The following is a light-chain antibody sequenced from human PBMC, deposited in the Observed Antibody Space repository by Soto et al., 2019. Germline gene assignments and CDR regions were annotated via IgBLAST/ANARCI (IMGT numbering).Light chain of an antibody. CDR3: SSFTIFSPLV. Sequence: QSALTQPASVSGSPGQSITISCTGTSSDVGTYNYVSWYQQHPGKAPKLMIYEVSNRPSGVSNRFSGSKSGNTASLTISGLQAEDEADYYCSSFTIFSPLVFGGGTTVTVL. CDR1: SSDVGTYNY. V-gene: IGLV2-14*01. J-gene: IGLJ3*02. CDR2: EVS.